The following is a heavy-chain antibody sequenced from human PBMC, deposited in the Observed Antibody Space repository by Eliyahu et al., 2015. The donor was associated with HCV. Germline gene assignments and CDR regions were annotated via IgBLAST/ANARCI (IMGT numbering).Heavy chain of an antibody. V-gene: IGHV4-59*01. CDR1: GGSXTTXS. CDR3: ASGGGGIAVAGTGGWFDP. J-gene: IGHJ5*02. CDR2: IHYSGXT. D-gene: IGHD6-19*01. Sequence: QVQLQESGPGLVKPSETLSLTCTXPGGSXTTXSWSWIRQPPGKGLEXIGYIHYSGXTNNNPPLKSRVTISVDTSKNQFSLNLTSVTAADTAVYYCASGGGGIAVAGTGGWFDPWGQGTLVTVSS.